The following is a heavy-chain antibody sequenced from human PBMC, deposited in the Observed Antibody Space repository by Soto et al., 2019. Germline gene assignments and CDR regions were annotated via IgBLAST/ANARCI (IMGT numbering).Heavy chain of an antibody. J-gene: IGHJ5*02. CDR1: GYTFTSYG. D-gene: IGHD2-2*01. CDR3: ARDDCSSTSCLNWFDP. CDR2: ISAYNGNT. V-gene: IGHV1-18*01. Sequence: QVQLVQSGAEVKKPGASVKVSCKASGYTFTSYGISWVRQAPRQGLEWMGWISAYNGNTNYAQKLQGRVTMTTDTSTSTADMELRSLRSDDTAVYYCARDDCSSTSCLNWFDPWGQGTLVTVSS.